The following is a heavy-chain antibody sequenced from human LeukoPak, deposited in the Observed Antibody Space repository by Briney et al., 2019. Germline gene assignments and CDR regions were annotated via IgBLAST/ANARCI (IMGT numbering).Heavy chain of an antibody. J-gene: IGHJ4*02. CDR2: IYYSGST. V-gene: IGHV4-31*03. D-gene: IGHD3-3*01. CDR3: ARETIFGVVNLKNLPFDY. Sequence: SETLSLTCTVSGGSISSGGYYWSWIRQHPGKGLEWIGYIYYSGSTYYNPSLKSRVTISVDTSKNQFSLKLSSVTAADTAVYYCARETIFGVVNLKNLPFDYWGQGTLVTVSS. CDR1: GGSISSGGYY.